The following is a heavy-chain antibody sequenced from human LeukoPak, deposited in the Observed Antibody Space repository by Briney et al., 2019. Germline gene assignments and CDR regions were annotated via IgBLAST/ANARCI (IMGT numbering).Heavy chain of an antibody. CDR1: GGSISSGGYS. V-gene: IGHV4-30-2*01. Sequence: PSETLPLTCAVSGGSISSGGYSWSWIRQPPGKGLEWIGYIYHSGSTYYNPSLKSRVTISVDRAKNQFPLKLSAVAAADTGVDYCARDSGGELILWGQGTLVTVSS. CDR3: ARDSGGELIL. J-gene: IGHJ4*02. CDR2: IYHSGST. D-gene: IGHD3-10*01.